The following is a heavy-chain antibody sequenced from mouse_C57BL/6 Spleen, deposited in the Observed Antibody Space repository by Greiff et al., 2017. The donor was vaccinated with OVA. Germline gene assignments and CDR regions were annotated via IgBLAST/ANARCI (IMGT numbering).Heavy chain of an antibody. CDR2: IYPGDGDT. CDR1: GYAFSSYW. D-gene: IGHD3-2*02. CDR3: ARREAYLYFDY. V-gene: IGHV1-80*01. Sequence: QVQLQQSGAELVKPGASVKISCKASGYAFSSYWMNWVKQRPGKGLEWIGQIYPGDGDTNYNGKFKGKATLTADKSSSTAYMQLSSLTSEDSAVYFCARREAYLYFDYWGQGTTLTVSS. J-gene: IGHJ2*01.